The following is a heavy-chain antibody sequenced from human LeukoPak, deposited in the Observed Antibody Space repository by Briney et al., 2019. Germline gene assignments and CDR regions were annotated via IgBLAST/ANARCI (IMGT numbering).Heavy chain of an antibody. V-gene: IGHV3-30*18. CDR2: ISYDGSNK. Sequence: GGSLRLSCAASGFTFSSYGMHWVRQAPGKGLEWVAVISYDGSNKYYADSVKGRFTISRDNSKNTLYLQMNGLRAEDTAVYYCAKDRYYYGSSGYVDYWGQGTLVTVSS. CDR3: AKDRYYYGSSGYVDY. J-gene: IGHJ4*02. CDR1: GFTFSSYG. D-gene: IGHD3-22*01.